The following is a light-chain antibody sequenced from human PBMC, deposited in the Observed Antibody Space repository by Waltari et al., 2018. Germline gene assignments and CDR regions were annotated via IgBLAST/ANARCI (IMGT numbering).Light chain of an antibody. Sequence: EIVMTQSPVTLSVSPGERATLSCRASQSVSSNLAWYQQKPGQAPRLLIYGASTRATGIPARFSGSGSGTEFTLTISSLQSEDFAVYFCQQNSNWPTFGGGTKVEIK. J-gene: IGKJ4*01. CDR1: QSVSSN. CDR2: GAS. CDR3: QQNSNWPT. V-gene: IGKV3-15*01.